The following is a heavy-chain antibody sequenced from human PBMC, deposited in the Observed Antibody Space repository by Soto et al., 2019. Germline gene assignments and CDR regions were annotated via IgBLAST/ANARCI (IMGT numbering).Heavy chain of an antibody. CDR1: GLTFTSYA. D-gene: IGHD6-6*01. V-gene: IGHV3-23*01. CDR3: AKGVKYSFFYYGMDV. J-gene: IGHJ6*02. CDR2: ISGSGADT. Sequence: SCVASGLTFTSYAMTWVRQAPGKGLEWVSSISGSGADTHHADSVKGRFTISRDNSKNTLYLQMHNLRAEDAAVYYCAKGVKYSFFYYGMDVWGQGTTVTVSS.